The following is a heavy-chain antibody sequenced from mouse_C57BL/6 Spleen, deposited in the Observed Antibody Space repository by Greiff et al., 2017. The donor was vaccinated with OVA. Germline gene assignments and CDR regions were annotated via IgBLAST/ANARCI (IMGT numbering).Heavy chain of an antibody. Sequence: QVQLQQSGPGLVQPSQSLSITCTVSGFSLTSYGVHWVRQSPGKGLEWLGVIWSGGSTDSNAAFISRLSISKDNSKSQVFFKMNSLQADDTAIYDCARNLPVYAMDYWGQGTSVTVSS. J-gene: IGHJ4*01. V-gene: IGHV2-2*01. CDR3: ARNLPVYAMDY. CDR2: IWSGGST. CDR1: GFSLTSYG.